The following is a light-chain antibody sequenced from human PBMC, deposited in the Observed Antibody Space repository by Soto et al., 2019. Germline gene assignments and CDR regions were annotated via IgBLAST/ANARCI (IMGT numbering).Light chain of an antibody. CDR2: DVS. V-gene: IGLV2-11*01. J-gene: IGLJ3*02. CDR1: SSDVGDYNY. CDR3: CSYAGSYTWV. Sequence: SALTQPRSVSGSPGQSVTISCTGTSSDVGDYNYVSWYQQHPGKAPKLMIYDVSERPSGVPDRFSGSKSGNTASLTISGLHAEDEADYYCCSYAGSYTWVFGGGTKLTVL.